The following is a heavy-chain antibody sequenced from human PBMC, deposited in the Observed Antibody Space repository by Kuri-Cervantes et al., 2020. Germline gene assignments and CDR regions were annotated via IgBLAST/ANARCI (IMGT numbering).Heavy chain of an antibody. V-gene: IGHV3-30*03. D-gene: IGHD3-10*01. CDR2: ISYDGSNK. CDR1: GFTFSSYG. J-gene: IGHJ4*02. Sequence: LSLTCAASGFTFSSYGMHWVRQAPGKGLEWVAVISYDGSNKYYADSVRGRFTISRDNSKNTLYLQMNSLRAEDTAVYYCARDMVRGVIDYWGQGTLVTVSS. CDR3: ARDMVRGVIDY.